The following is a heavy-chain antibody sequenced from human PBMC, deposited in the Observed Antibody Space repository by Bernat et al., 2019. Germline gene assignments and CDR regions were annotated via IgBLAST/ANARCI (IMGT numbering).Heavy chain of an antibody. Sequence: QLQLQESGPGLVKPSETLSLTCTVSGGSISSSNYYWGWIRQPPGKGLEWIGNIYYSGSTYYNPSLKSRVTISVDTSKNQFYLKLSSVTAADTAVYYCARAHRPVVILGGYYFDYWGQGTLVTVSS. V-gene: IGHV4-39*01. CDR2: IYYSGST. J-gene: IGHJ4*02. CDR3: ARAHRPVVILGGYYFDY. CDR1: GGSISSSNYY. D-gene: IGHD3-16*01.